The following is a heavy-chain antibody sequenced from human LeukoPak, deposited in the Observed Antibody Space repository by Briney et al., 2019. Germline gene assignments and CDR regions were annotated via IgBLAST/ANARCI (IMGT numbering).Heavy chain of an antibody. CDR1: GGSISSYY. D-gene: IGHD3-10*02. CDR3: ARYLRGTVTTFDY. J-gene: IGHJ4*02. CDR2: IYYSGST. V-gene: IGHV4-59*01. Sequence: PSETLSLTCTVSGGSISSYYWSWIRQPPGKGLEWIGYIYYSGSTNYNPSLKSRVTISVDTSKNQFSLKLSSVTAADTAVYYCARYLRGTVTTFDYWGQGTLVTVSS.